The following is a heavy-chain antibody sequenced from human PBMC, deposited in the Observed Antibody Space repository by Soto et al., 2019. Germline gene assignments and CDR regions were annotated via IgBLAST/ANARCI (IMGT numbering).Heavy chain of an antibody. D-gene: IGHD6-19*01. J-gene: IGHJ4*02. CDR3: ARDGVIAVAGPRCDY. V-gene: IGHV1-2*02. Sequence: ASVKVSCKASGYTFTGYYLHWVRQAPGQGLEWMGWINPNSGGTGYAQKFQGRVTMTRDTSTSTAYMELRSLRSDDTAVYYCARDGVIAVAGPRCDYWGQGTLVTVSS. CDR2: INPNSGGT. CDR1: GYTFTGYY.